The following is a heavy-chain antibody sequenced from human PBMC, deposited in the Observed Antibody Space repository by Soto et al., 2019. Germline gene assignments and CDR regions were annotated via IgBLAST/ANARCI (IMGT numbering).Heavy chain of an antibody. CDR1: GGSISSGGYY. CDR3: ARDIVVVPAAIQDYYYYGMDV. V-gene: IGHV4-31*03. D-gene: IGHD2-2*01. CDR2: IYYSGST. Sequence: SETLSLTCTVSGGSISSGGYYWSWIRQHPGKGLEWIGYIYYSGSTYYNPSPKSRVTISVDTSKNQFSLKLSSVTAADTAVYYCARDIVVVPAAIQDYYYYGMDVWGQGTTVTVSS. J-gene: IGHJ6*02.